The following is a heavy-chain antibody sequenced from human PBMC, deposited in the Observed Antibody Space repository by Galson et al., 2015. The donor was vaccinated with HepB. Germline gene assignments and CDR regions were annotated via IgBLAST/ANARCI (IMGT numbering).Heavy chain of an antibody. V-gene: IGHV3-23*01. J-gene: IGHJ5*02. CDR1: GFTFSSYA. Sequence: SLRLSCAASGFTFSSYAMSWVRQAPGKGLEWVSAISGSGGSTYYADSVKGRFTISRDNTKNTLYLQMNSLRAEDTAVYYCAKVVKDYYDSSGRFDPWGQGTLVTVSS. CDR3: AKVVKDYYDSSGRFDP. D-gene: IGHD3-22*01. CDR2: ISGSGGST.